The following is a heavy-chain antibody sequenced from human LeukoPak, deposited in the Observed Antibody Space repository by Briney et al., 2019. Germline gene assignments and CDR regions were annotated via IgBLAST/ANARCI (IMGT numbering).Heavy chain of an antibody. J-gene: IGHJ4*02. D-gene: IGHD3-22*01. CDR3: ARVGYDSSGYYSLGNY. CDR1: GFTFSSYT. CDR2: ITGSSSYI. V-gene: IGHV3-21*01. Sequence: GGSLRLSCAASGFTFSSYTMKWVRQAPGKGLEWVSSITGSSSYIYYADSVKGRFTVSRDNAKNSLYLQMNSLRAEDTAVYYCARVGYDSSGYYSLGNYWGQGTLVSVSS.